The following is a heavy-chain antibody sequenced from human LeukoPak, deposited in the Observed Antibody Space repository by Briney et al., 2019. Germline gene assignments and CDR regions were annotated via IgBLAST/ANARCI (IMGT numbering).Heavy chain of an antibody. CDR1: GYTFTSYG. CDR2: FDPEDGET. V-gene: IGHV1-24*01. Sequence: GASVKVSCKASGYTFTSYGISWVRQAPGKGLEWMGGFDPEDGETIYAQKFQGRVTMTEDTSTDTAYMELSSLRSEDTAVYYCATVSDTAMVRDPLNLQTYYFDYWGQGTLVTVSS. J-gene: IGHJ4*02. D-gene: IGHD5-18*01. CDR3: ATVSDTAMVRDPLNLQTYYFDY.